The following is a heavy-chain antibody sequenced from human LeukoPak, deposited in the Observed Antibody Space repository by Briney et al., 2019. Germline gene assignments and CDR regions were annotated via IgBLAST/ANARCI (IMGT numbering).Heavy chain of an antibody. CDR2: INSDGSST. CDR1: GFTFSSYW. J-gene: IGHJ4*02. Sequence: GGSLRLSCAASGFTFSSYWMHWVRQAPRKGLVWVSRINSDGSSTDYADSVKGRFTISRDNSKNTLDLQMNSLRAEDTAVYYCARRLEYSGSKGVFDYWGQGTLVTVSS. V-gene: IGHV3-74*01. CDR3: ARRLEYSGSKGVFDY. D-gene: IGHD1-26*01.